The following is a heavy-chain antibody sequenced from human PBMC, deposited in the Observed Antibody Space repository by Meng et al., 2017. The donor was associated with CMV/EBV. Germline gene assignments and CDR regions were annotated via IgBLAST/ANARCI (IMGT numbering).Heavy chain of an antibody. D-gene: IGHD6-6*01. Sequence: QFRLVQSGAEVKKPGSSVKVSCKASGGTFSSYAISWVRQAPGQGLEWMGGIIPIFGTANDAQKFQGRVTITADESTSTAYMELSSLRSEDTAVYYCARDYSGIAARPGFDPWGQGTLVTVSS. CDR1: GGTFSSYA. V-gene: IGHV1-69*12. CDR3: ARDYSGIAARPGFDP. J-gene: IGHJ5*02. CDR2: IIPIFGTA.